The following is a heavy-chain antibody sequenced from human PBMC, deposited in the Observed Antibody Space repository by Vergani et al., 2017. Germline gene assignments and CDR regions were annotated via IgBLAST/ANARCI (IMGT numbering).Heavy chain of an antibody. CDR3: ARVITMVRGVSYFDY. J-gene: IGHJ4*02. Sequence: EVQLLESGGGLVQPGGSLRLSCAASGFTFSSYAMSWVRQAPGKGLEWVSAISGSGGSTYYADSVKGRFTISRDNAKNSLYLQMNSLRAEDTAVYYCARVITMVRGVSYFDYWGQGTLVTVSS. CDR2: ISGSGGST. V-gene: IGHV3-23*01. CDR1: GFTFSSYA. D-gene: IGHD3-10*01.